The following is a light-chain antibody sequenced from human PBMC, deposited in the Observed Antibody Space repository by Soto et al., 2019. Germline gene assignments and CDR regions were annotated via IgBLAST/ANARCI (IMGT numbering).Light chain of an antibody. CDR1: SSDVGGYNY. CDR2: EVS. CDR3: SSYTRNSTVV. J-gene: IGLJ2*01. Sequence: QSVLTQPASVSGSPGQSITISCTGTSSDVGGYNYVSWYQQHPGKAPKLMIYEVSNRPSGVSNRFSGSKSGNTASLTISGLQAADEADYYCSSYTRNSTVVFGGGTKLTVL. V-gene: IGLV2-14*01.